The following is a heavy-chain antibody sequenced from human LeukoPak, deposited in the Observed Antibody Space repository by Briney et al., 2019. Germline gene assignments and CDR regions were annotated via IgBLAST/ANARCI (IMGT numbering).Heavy chain of an antibody. CDR1: GGSISSYY. V-gene: IGHV4-59*07. D-gene: IGHD6-13*01. J-gene: IGHJ3*02. CDR2: IYYSGST. Sequence: SDTLSLTCTVSGGSISSYYWSWIRQPPEKGLEWIGYIYYSGSTNYNPSLKSRVTISVDTSKNQFSLKLSSVTAADTAVYYCARVGYSSSWYAAPGAFDIWGQGTMVTVSS. CDR3: ARVGYSSSWYAAPGAFDI.